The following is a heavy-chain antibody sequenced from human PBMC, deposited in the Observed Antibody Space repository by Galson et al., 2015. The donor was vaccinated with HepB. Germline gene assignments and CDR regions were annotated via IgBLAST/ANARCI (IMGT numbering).Heavy chain of an antibody. J-gene: IGHJ4*02. Sequence: SLRLSCATSGFAFSSYAMSWVRQAPGKGLEWVSAISGSGGSTYYADSVKGRFTISRDNSKNTLYLQMNSLRAEDTAVYYCAKVIVLLWFGELEGEDYWGQGTLVTVSS. CDR3: AKVIVLLWFGELEGEDY. CDR1: GFAFSSYA. CDR2: ISGSGGST. V-gene: IGHV3-23*01. D-gene: IGHD3-10*01.